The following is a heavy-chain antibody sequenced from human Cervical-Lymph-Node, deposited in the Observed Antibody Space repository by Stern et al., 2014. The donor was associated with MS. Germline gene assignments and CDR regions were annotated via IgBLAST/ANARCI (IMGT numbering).Heavy chain of an antibody. CDR1: GGTFSSYA. CDR3: ARQTRDGYSFDY. J-gene: IGHJ4*02. CDR2: ILPVFTTP. D-gene: IGHD5-24*01. V-gene: IGHV1-69*01. Sequence: QVQLVQSGAEVKKPGSSAKVSCKVSGGTFSSYAIVWVRQAPGQGLEWMGGILPVFTTPNYAKKFQGRVTITADEFTSTVYMEVSSLRSEDTAVYYCARQTRDGYSFDYWGQGTLVTVSS.